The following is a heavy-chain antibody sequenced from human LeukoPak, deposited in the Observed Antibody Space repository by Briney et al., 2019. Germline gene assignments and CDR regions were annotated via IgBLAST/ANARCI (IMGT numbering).Heavy chain of an antibody. V-gene: IGHV3-53*01. D-gene: IGHD2-8*01. J-gene: IGHJ6*02. Sequence: GGSLRLSCAASGFTVSSNYMSWVRQAPGKGLEWVSVIYSGGSTYYADSVEGRFTISRDNSKNTLYLQMNSLRAEDTAVYYCARVQTVDGYYYYGMDVWGQGTTVTVSS. CDR2: IYSGGST. CDR1: GFTVSSNY. CDR3: ARVQTVDGYYYYGMDV.